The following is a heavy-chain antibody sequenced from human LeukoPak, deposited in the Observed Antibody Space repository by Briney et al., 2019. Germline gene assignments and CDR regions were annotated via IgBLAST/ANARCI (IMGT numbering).Heavy chain of an antibody. CDR2: INHSGST. J-gene: IGHJ6*03. V-gene: IGHV4-34*01. D-gene: IGHD2-21*02. CDR3: ARAVYVGVVTATLMDV. Sequence: SETLSPTCAVYGGSFSGYYWSWIRQPPGKGLEWIGEINHSGSTNYNPSLKGRVTISVDTSKNQFSLKLSSVTAADTAVYYCARAVYVGVVTATLMDVWGKGTTVTVSS. CDR1: GGSFSGYY.